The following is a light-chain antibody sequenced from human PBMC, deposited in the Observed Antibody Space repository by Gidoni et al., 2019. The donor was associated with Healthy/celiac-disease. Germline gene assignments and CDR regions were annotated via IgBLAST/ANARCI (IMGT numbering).Light chain of an antibody. Sequence: DIPMTQSPSSLSASVGDRVTITCRASQSISSYLNWYQQKPGKAPKLLIYAASSLQSGVPSRLSGSGSGTDFTLTISSLQPEDFATYYCQQSYSTLPTFGGGTKVEIK. CDR1: QSISSY. CDR2: AAS. V-gene: IGKV1-39*01. J-gene: IGKJ4*01. CDR3: QQSYSTLPT.